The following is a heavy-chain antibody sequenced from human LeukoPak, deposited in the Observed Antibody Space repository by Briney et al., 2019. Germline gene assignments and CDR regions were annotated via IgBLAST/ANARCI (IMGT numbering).Heavy chain of an antibody. CDR2: IYTSGST. J-gene: IGHJ2*01. CDR3: ARDGDYVSWYFDL. D-gene: IGHD4-17*01. V-gene: IGHV4-4*07. CDR1: GGSISRYY. Sequence: PSETLSLTCTVSGGSISRYYWSWIRQPAGKGLVWIGRIYTSGSTNYNPSLKSRVTMSVDTSKNQFSLKLSSVTAADTAVYYCARDGDYVSWYFDLWGRGTLVTVSS.